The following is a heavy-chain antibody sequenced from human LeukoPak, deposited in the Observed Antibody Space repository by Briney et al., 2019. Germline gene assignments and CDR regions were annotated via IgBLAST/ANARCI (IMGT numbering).Heavy chain of an antibody. J-gene: IGHJ5*02. CDR3: ARADHSSGGLARFDP. CDR1: GGSFNDYY. CDR2: INHSAST. V-gene: IGHV4-34*01. D-gene: IGHD3-22*01. Sequence: SETLSLTCAVYGGSFNDYYWSWIRQPPGKGLEWIGEINHSASTNYNPSLKSRVTMSVDTSKNQLSLKMTSVTAADTALYYCARADHSSGGLARFDPWGQGTLVTVSS.